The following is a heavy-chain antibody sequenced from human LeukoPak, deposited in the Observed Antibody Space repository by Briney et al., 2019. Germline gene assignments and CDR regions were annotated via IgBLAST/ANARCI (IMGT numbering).Heavy chain of an antibody. CDR3: ARGLRKWIGSQTYYYYGIDV. J-gene: IGHJ6*02. Sequence: ASVKVSCKASGYIFTSYDINWVRQATGQGLERMGWMNSNCGNTSYAKKFQGRVTMTRNTSKSTGYMEMGKLGCEDPGVCYCARGLRKWIGSQTYYYYGIDVWGQGTTVTVSS. V-gene: IGHV1-8*01. CDR1: GYIFTSYD. D-gene: IGHD1-26*01. CDR2: MNSNCGNT.